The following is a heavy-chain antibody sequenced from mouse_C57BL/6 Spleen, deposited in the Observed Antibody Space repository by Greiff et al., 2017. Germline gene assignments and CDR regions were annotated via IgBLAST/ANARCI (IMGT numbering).Heavy chain of an antibody. CDR2: ISDGGSYT. CDR1: GFTFSSYA. Sequence: EVKVVESGGGLVKPGGSLKLSCAASGFTFSSYAMSWVRQTPEKRLEWVATISDGGSYTYYPDNVKGRFTISRDNAKNNLYLQMSHLKSEDTAMYYCAREDYSNYPLDYWGQGTTLTVSS. D-gene: IGHD2-5*01. V-gene: IGHV5-4*01. CDR3: AREDYSNYPLDY. J-gene: IGHJ2*01.